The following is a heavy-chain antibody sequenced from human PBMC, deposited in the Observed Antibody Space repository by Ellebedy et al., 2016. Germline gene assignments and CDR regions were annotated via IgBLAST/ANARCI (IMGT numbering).Heavy chain of an antibody. CDR3: ARGVGGTSLNWFDP. Sequence: GESLKISXAASGFTFSAYWMNWVRQAPGKGLEWVSTISGGGDTTVYADSVKGRFTISRDNAKNSVYLQMNSLRGEDTALYYCARGVGGTSLNWFDPWGQGTLVTVSS. J-gene: IGHJ5*02. CDR2: ISGGGDTT. D-gene: IGHD3-16*01. CDR1: GFTFSAYW. V-gene: IGHV3-21*01.